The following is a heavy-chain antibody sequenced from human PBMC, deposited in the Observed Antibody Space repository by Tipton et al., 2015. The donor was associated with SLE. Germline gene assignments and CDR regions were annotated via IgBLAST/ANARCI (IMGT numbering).Heavy chain of an antibody. Sequence: SLRLSCAASGFTFSSYWMHWVRQAPGKGLVWVSRINSDGSSTSYADSVKGRFTISRDNSKNTLYLQMNSLRAEDTAVYYCAKTLYSGSYYERYYFDYWGQGTLVTVSS. CDR3: AKTLYSGSYYERYYFDY. J-gene: IGHJ4*02. CDR2: INSDGSST. D-gene: IGHD1-26*01. CDR1: GFTFSSYW. V-gene: IGHV3-74*01.